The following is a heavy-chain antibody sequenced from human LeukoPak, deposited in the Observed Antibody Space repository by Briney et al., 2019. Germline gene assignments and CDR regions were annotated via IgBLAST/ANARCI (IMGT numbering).Heavy chain of an antibody. CDR1: GFTFSSYG. Sequence: GGYLRLSCAASGFTFSSYGMHWVRQAPGKGLEWVAFIRYDGSNKYYADSVKGRFTISRDNSKNTLYLQMNSLRAEDTAVYYCAKEGGSYGYYYYYMDVWGKGTTVTVSS. CDR3: AKEGGSYGYYYYYMDV. V-gene: IGHV3-30*02. J-gene: IGHJ6*03. CDR2: IRYDGSNK. D-gene: IGHD1-26*01.